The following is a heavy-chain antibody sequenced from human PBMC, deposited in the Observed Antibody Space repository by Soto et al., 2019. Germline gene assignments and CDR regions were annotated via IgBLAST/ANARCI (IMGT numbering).Heavy chain of an antibody. Sequence: GGSLRLSCAASGFTFSSYAMSWVRQAPGKGLEWVSAISGSGGSTYYADSVKGRFTISRDNSKNTLYLQMNSLRAEDTAVYYCGKRHTRVVNTGGGSDYWGQGGLVTVSS. D-gene: IGHD2-15*01. CDR1: GFTFSSYA. V-gene: IGHV3-23*01. J-gene: IGHJ4*02. CDR2: ISGSGGST. CDR3: GKRHTRVVNTGGGSDY.